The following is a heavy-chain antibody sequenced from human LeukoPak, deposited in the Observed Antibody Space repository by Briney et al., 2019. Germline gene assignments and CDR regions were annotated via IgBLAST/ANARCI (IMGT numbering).Heavy chain of an antibody. J-gene: IGHJ4*02. V-gene: IGHV3-30*04. CDR2: ISYDGTNK. Sequence: PGGSLRLSCAASGFTFSSYAMHWVRQAPGKGLEWVAVISYDGTNKLYADSVKGRFTISRDNSKNTLYLQMNSLRAEDTALYYCAKDYYGSGGQGTLVTVSS. D-gene: IGHD3-10*01. CDR3: AKDYYGS. CDR1: GFTFSSYA.